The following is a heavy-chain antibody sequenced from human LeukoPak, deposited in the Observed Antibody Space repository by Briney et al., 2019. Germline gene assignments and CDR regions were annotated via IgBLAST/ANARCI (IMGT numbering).Heavy chain of an antibody. CDR2: TYTGGRT. CDR1: GFTVSSNY. CDR3: ARVYYGSGFEL. V-gene: IGHV3-53*01. Sequence: PGGSLRLSCAASGFTVSSNYMSWVRQAPGKGLEWVSVTYTGGRTYYADSVKGRFTISRDNSKNTLYLQMNSLRAEDTAVYYCARVYYGSGFELWGQGTLVTVSS. D-gene: IGHD3-10*01. J-gene: IGHJ4*02.